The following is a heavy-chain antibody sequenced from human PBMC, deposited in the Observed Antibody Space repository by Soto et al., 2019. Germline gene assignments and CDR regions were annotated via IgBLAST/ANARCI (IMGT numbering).Heavy chain of an antibody. Sequence: GGSLRLSCAASGFSLRRLGMHWVRQAPGKGLEWVAFISDDGRNKFYSDFVKGRITLSRDNSKNTLLLQVNSLRADDTAVYFCARDRGLLNLSCDLWGQGSLVTDS. D-gene: IGHD2-15*01. J-gene: IGHJ5*02. CDR1: GFSLRRLG. V-gene: IGHV3-30*03. CDR3: ARDRGLLNLSCDL. CDR2: ISDDGRNK.